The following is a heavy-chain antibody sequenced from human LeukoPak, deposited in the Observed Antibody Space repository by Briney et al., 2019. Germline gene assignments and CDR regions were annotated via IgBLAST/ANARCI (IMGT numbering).Heavy chain of an antibody. CDR3: AKAELDP. J-gene: IGHJ5*02. CDR2: ISWNSGSI. Sequence: PGGSLRLSCAASGFTFDDYAMHWVRQAPGKGLEWVSGISWNSGSIGYADSVKGRFTISRDNAKNSLYLQMNSLSAEDTALYYCAKAELDPWGQGTLVTVSS. V-gene: IGHV3-9*01. CDR1: GFTFDDYA.